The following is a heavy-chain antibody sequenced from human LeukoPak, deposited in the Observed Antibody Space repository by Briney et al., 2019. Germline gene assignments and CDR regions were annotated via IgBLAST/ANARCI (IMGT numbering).Heavy chain of an antibody. CDR3: TRDRGSGRYPAGDY. CDR1: GFTFNDYG. D-gene: IGHD1-26*01. CDR2: ISWNGGDT. V-gene: IGHV3-20*04. Sequence: GGSLRLSCAASGFTFNDYGMSWVRQAPGKRLEWVSGISWNGGDTGYADSVKGRFTISRDNAKNSLYLQMNNLRAEDTALYYCTRDRGSGRYPAGDYWGQGTLVTVSS. J-gene: IGHJ4*02.